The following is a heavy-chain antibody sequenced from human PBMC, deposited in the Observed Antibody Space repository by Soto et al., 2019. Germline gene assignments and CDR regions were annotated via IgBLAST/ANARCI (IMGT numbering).Heavy chain of an antibody. CDR3: AKYCGYEVPNHYFYSGLDV. Sequence: GGPLRLCNAASGVKFTSHGMHWVRKTTGKGLEWVAAISYDEIDKKYASSVKGRFTVSRDNVKNTLSLQMNSLRPEDTAVYYCAKYCGYEVPNHYFYSGLDVWGNGTTVTVSS. D-gene: IGHD5-12*01. V-gene: IGHV3-30*18. CDR2: ISYDEIDK. J-gene: IGHJ6*04. CDR1: GVKFTSHG.